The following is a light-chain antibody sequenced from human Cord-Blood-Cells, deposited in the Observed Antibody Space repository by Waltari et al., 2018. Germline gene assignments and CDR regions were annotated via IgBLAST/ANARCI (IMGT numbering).Light chain of an antibody. J-gene: IGKJ2*01. CDR3: QQFNSYPHT. V-gene: IGKV1-13*02. CDR1: QGISSA. CDR2: DAS. Sequence: AIQLTQSPSSLSASVGDRAPITCRASQGISSALAWYQQKPGKAPKLLIYDASSLESGVPSRFSGSGSGTDFTLTISSLQPEDFATYYCQQFNSYPHTFGQGTKLEIK.